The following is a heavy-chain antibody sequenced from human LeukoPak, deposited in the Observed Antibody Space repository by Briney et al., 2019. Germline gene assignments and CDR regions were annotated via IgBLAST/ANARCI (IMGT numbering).Heavy chain of an antibody. CDR2: IYTSGNT. Sequence: SETLSPTCSVSGGSISDFYWSWIRQPAGKGLEWIGRIYTSGNTNYNPSLKSRVTMSLDASKNQFSLKLSSVTAADTAVYYCARNSGDYWGLGTLVTVSS. CDR3: ARNSGDY. D-gene: IGHD4-23*01. J-gene: IGHJ4*02. V-gene: IGHV4-4*07. CDR1: GGSISDFY.